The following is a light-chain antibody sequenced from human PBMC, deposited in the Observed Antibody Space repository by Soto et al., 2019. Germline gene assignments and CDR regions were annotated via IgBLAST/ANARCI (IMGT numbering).Light chain of an antibody. Sequence: QSVLTQPPSASGTPGQRVTISCSGSSSNIGSNFVYWYQQLPGTAPKVLIYRNNQRPSGVPDRFSGSKSGTSGSLAISGLRSEDEADYYCASWDDSLSGVVFGGGTKLTVL. V-gene: IGLV1-47*01. CDR2: RNN. J-gene: IGLJ2*01. CDR1: SSNIGSNF. CDR3: ASWDDSLSGVV.